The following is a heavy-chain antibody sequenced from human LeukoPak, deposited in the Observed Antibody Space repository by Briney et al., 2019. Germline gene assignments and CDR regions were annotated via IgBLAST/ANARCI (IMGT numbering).Heavy chain of an antibody. CDR1: GGSISSSSYY. V-gene: IGHV4-31*03. CDR2: IYYSGST. J-gene: IGHJ4*02. Sequence: SETLSLTCTVSGGSISSSSYYWGWIRQPPGKGLEWIGYIYYSGSTYYNPSLKSRVTISVDTSKNQFSLKLSSVTAADTAVYYCARQQSDFDYWGQGTLVTVSS. CDR3: ARQQSDFDY. D-gene: IGHD2-21*01.